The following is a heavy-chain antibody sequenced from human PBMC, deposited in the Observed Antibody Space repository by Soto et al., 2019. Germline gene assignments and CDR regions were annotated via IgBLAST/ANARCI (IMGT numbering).Heavy chain of an antibody. Sequence: QVQLVESGGGVVQPGRSLRLSCAPSGFTFSNYAMHWVRQAPGKGLEWVAVISYDGSNKYYADSVKGRFTISRDNSKNTLYLQMNSLRAEDTAVYYCARDKRVLRYLEWSYSFDYRGQGTLVTVSS. CDR2: ISYDGSNK. V-gene: IGHV3-30-3*01. CDR3: ARDKRVLRYLEWSYSFDY. CDR1: GFTFSNYA. D-gene: IGHD3-3*01. J-gene: IGHJ4*02.